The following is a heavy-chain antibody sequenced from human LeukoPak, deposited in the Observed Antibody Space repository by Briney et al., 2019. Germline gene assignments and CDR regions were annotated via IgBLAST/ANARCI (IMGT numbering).Heavy chain of an antibody. CDR3: AREGNGDYAGEAYYFDY. D-gene: IGHD4-17*01. J-gene: IGHJ4*02. CDR1: GGTFSSYA. CDR2: IMPIFGTA. Sequence: SVKVSCKASGGTFSSYAISWVRQAPGQGLEWMGRIMPIFGTANYAQKFQGRVTITADKSTSTAYMELSSLRSEDTAVYYCAREGNGDYAGEAYYFDYWGQGTLVTVSS. V-gene: IGHV1-69*06.